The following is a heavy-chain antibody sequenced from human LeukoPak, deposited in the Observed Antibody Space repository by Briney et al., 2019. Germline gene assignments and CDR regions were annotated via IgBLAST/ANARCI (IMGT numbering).Heavy chain of an antibody. V-gene: IGHV3-23*01. CDR1: GFTFSSYA. J-gene: IGHJ4*02. D-gene: IGHD3-22*01. CDR3: AKDSPPRRPFFVVVVDFFDY. CDR2: ISGSGGST. Sequence: PGGSLRLSCAASGFTFSSYAMSWVRQAPGKGLEWVSAISGSGGSTYYADSVKGRFTISRDNSKNTLHLQMNSLRAEDTAVYYCAKDSPPRRPFFVVVVDFFDYWGQGTLVTVSS.